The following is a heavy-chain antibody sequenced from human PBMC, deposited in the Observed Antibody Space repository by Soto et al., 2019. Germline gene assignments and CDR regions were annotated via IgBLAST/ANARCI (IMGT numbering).Heavy chain of an antibody. J-gene: IGHJ4*02. CDR1: GFTFSSYA. D-gene: IGHD2-15*01. V-gene: IGHV3-23*01. Sequence: GGSLRLSCAASGFTFSSYAMSWVRQAPGKGLEWVSAISGSGGSTYYADSAKGRFTISRDNSKNTLYLQMNSLRAEDTAVYYCAKRPEYCSGGSCSYYWGQGTLVTVSS. CDR3: AKRPEYCSGGSCSYY. CDR2: ISGSGGST.